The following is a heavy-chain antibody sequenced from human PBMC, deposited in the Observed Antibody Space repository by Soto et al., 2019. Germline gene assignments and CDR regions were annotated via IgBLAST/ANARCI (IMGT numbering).Heavy chain of an antibody. D-gene: IGHD6-19*01. V-gene: IGHV1-18*01. CDR1: GYTFSSYG. CDR3: ARDLGGWSTGWFDP. Sequence: GASVKVFCKASGYTFSSYGISWVRQAPGQGLEWMGWISAHKGNVKYAQKLQGRVTLTTDTSTGTAYMDLRSLRSDDTAVYYCARDLGGWSTGWFDPWGQGTLVTVSS. CDR2: ISAHKGNV. J-gene: IGHJ5*02.